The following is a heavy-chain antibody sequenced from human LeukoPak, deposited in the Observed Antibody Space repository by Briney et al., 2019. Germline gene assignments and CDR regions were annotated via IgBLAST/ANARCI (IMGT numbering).Heavy chain of an antibody. D-gene: IGHD3-10*01. J-gene: IGHJ4*02. V-gene: IGHV1-69*01. CDR3: AGNTYYYGSEEFDC. CDR1: GGTFSSYA. Sequence: GSSVTVSCKASGGTFSSYAISWVRQAPGQGLEWMGGIIPIFGTANYAQKFQGRVTITADESTSTAYMELSSLRSEDTAVYYCAGNTYYYGSEEFDCWGQGTLVTVSS. CDR2: IIPIFGTA.